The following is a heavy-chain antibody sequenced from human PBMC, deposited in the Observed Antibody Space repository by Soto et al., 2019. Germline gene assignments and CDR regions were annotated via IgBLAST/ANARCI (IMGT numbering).Heavy chain of an antibody. V-gene: IGHV4-34*01. CDR3: ATSQKGYNRNYFDH. J-gene: IGHJ4*02. D-gene: IGHD1-20*01. Sequence: SETLSLTCAVYGGSFSGYYWSWIRQPPGKGLEWIGEINHSGSTNYNPSLKSRVTISVDTSKNQFSLKLSSVTAADTFVYFCATSQKGYNRNYFDHWGQGALVTVSS. CDR2: INHSGST. CDR1: GGSFSGYY.